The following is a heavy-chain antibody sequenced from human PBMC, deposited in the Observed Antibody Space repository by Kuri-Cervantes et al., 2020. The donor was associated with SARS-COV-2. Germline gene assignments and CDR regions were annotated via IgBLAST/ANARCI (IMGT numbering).Heavy chain of an antibody. Sequence: GESLKISCAASGFTFSSYAMSWVRQAPGKGLEWVSAISGSGGSTYYADSVKGRFTISRDNSKNTLYLQMNSLRAEDTAVYYCARVPFFSASRWYFDLWGRDTLVTVSS. D-gene: IGHD2/OR15-2a*01. J-gene: IGHJ2*01. CDR3: ARVPFFSASRWYFDL. V-gene: IGHV3-23*01. CDR1: GFTFSSYA. CDR2: ISGSGGST.